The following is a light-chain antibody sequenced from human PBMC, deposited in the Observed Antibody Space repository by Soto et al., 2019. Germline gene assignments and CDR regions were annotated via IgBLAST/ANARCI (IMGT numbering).Light chain of an antibody. Sequence: DFQMTQSPSSLSASVGDRVTITCQASQDISDFLNWYQQKPGAAPKLLIYDASNLQAGVPSRFSGSGSGTDFTFTISSLQPQDVETYYCQQYDNIPLTFGAGTKVDIX. J-gene: IGKJ4*01. CDR1: QDISDF. CDR3: QQYDNIPLT. V-gene: IGKV1-33*01. CDR2: DAS.